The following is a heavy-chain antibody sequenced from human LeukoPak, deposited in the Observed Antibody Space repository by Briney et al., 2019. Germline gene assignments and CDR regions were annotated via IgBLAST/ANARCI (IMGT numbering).Heavy chain of an antibody. CDR2: ISSSSSYI. CDR3: TTDNEGLLLLDY. D-gene: IGHD3-22*01. Sequence: GGSLRLSCAASGFTFSSYSMNWVRQAPGKGLEWVSSISSSSSYIYYADSVKGRFTISRDNAKDSLYLQMNSLKTEDTAVYYCTTDNEGLLLLDYWGQGTLVTVSS. CDR1: GFTFSSYS. J-gene: IGHJ4*02. V-gene: IGHV3-21*03.